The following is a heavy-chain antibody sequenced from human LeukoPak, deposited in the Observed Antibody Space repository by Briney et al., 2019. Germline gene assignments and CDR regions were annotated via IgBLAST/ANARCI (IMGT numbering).Heavy chain of an antibody. CDR2: LSNTGTT. Sequence: GGSLRLSCAASGFTVSRNDLSWVRQAPGKGLEWVSLLSNTGTTYYADSVKSRFTISRDNSKNTLYLQMDSLRVEDTAIYYCTKSTPPDPYWGQGTMVTVSS. CDR1: GFTVSRND. J-gene: IGHJ3*01. CDR3: TKSTPPDPY. V-gene: IGHV3-53*01.